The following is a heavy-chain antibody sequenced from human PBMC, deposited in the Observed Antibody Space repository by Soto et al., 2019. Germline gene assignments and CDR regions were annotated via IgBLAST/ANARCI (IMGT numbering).Heavy chain of an antibody. V-gene: IGHV3-74*01. CDR1: GFTFSRFW. Sequence: EVQLVESGGGLVQPGGSLRVSCAASGFTFSRFWMHWVRQAPGMGLVWVSRINSDGSSTNYADSVKGRFTISRDNAKNTQYLQMNSLRAEDTAVYYCARAGGSCSGGSCTHYYFYGMDVWGQGTTVTVSS. J-gene: IGHJ6*02. CDR2: INSDGSST. CDR3: ARAGGSCSGGSCTHYYFYGMDV. D-gene: IGHD2-15*01.